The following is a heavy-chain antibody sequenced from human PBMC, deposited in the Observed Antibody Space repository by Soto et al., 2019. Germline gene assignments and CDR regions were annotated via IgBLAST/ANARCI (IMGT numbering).Heavy chain of an antibody. CDR2: IYYSGST. D-gene: IGHD4-17*01. CDR1: GGSISSYY. CDR3: ARVRRSTVTTAWDWFDP. J-gene: IGHJ5*02. Sequence: QVQLQESGPGLVKPSETLSLTCTVSGGSISSYYWSCIRQPPGKGLEWIGYIYYSGSTNYNPALKGRVTISVDTSKHQFSLKLSSVTAADTAVYYCARVRRSTVTTAWDWFDPWGQGTLVTVSS. V-gene: IGHV4-59*01.